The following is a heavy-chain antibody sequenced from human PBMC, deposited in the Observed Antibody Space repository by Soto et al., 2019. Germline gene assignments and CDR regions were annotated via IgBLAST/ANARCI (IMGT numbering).Heavy chain of an antibody. J-gene: IGHJ3*02. D-gene: IGHD6-13*01. CDR3: ALGSWSGETFDI. V-gene: IGHV1-69*02. CDR1: GGTFNVYT. Sequence: SVKVSCKAAGGTFNVYTISCVRQAPGQGLEWMGRIIPMLAITNYAQRFQGRVTLTADTSTTTAYMELSSLTSEDTAVYYCALGSWSGETFDIWGQGTLVTVS. CDR2: IIPMLAIT.